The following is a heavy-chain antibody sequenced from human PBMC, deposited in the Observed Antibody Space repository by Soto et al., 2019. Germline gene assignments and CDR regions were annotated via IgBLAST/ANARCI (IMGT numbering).Heavy chain of an antibody. V-gene: IGHV1-69*01. CDR3: ARAWNYSDYYYYYCMDV. J-gene: IGHJ6*02. Sequence: QVQLVQSGAEVKKPGSSVKVSCKASGGTFSSYAISWVRQAPGQGLEWMGGIIPIFGTANYAQKFQGRVTITADESTSTAYMALSSLRSEDTAVYYCARAWNYSDYYYYYCMDVWGQGTTVTVSS. D-gene: IGHD1-7*01. CDR1: GGTFSSYA. CDR2: IIPIFGTA.